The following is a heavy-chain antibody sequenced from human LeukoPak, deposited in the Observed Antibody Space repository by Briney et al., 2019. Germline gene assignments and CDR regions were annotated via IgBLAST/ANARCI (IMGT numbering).Heavy chain of an antibody. CDR2: IRYDGSNK. CDR3: ARDGASGYSSSWYSDY. D-gene: IGHD6-13*01. J-gene: IGHJ4*02. V-gene: IGHV3-30*02. CDR1: GFTFSSYG. Sequence: GGSLRLSCAASGFTFSSYGMHWVRQAPGKGLEWVAFIRYDGSNKYYADSVKGRFTISRDNAKNSLYLQMNSLRAEDTAVYYCARDGASGYSSSWYSDYWGQGTLVTVSS.